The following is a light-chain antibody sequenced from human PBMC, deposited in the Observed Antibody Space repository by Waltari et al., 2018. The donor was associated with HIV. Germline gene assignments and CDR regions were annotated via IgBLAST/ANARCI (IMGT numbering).Light chain of an antibody. J-gene: IGLJ2*01. CDR2: QDR. CDR1: KLGDKY. Sequence: SYDLTQPHSVSVSPGQTASITCSGAKLGDKYAFWYQQKAGQSPVLVIFQDRQRPSGTPDRFSGSNAGNTATLTISGTQAMDEADYYCQAWDSNTAHVLFGGGTKVTVL. V-gene: IGLV3-1*01. CDR3: QAWDSNTAHVL.